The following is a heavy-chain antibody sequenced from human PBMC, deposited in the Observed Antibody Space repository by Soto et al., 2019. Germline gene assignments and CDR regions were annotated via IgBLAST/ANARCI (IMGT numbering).Heavy chain of an antibody. V-gene: IGHV4-59*01. CDR2: IYYSGST. CDR3: AREGGRAVAGESRGGWFDP. CDR1: GGSISSYY. D-gene: IGHD6-19*01. J-gene: IGHJ5*02. Sequence: TLSLTCTVSGGSISSYYWSWIRQPPGKGLEWIGYIYYSGSTNYNPSLNSRVTISLDTSKNQFSLKLSSVTAADPAVYYCAREGGRAVAGESRGGWFDPWGQGALVTVSS.